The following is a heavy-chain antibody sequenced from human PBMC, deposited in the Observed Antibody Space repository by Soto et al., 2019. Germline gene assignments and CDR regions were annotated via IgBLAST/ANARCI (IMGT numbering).Heavy chain of an antibody. CDR2: THPGDSDT. J-gene: IGHJ6*02. CDR1: GYSFTSYW. D-gene: IGHD2-15*01. Sequence: LKISCEASGYSFTSYWIGWVRQMPGKGLEWMGITHPGDSDTKYSPSFQGQVTISVDKSITTAYLQWSSLKASDTAMYYCARTPGPEVAASLEYYYFSGMDVWGQGTTVTVSS. V-gene: IGHV5-51*01. CDR3: ARTPGPEVAASLEYYYFSGMDV.